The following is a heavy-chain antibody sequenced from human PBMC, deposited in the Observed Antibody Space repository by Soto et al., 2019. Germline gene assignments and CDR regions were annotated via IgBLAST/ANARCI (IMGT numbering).Heavy chain of an antibody. D-gene: IGHD6-25*01. J-gene: IGHJ4*02. Sequence: GGSLRLSCAASGFTFSSYGMHWVRQAPGKGLEWVAAISYDGSNKYYADSVKGRFTISRDNSKNTLYLQMNSLRAEDTAVYYCAKSGSGVRRVQGYFDYCGQPTLVTVSS. V-gene: IGHV3-30*18. CDR2: ISYDGSNK. CDR1: GFTFSSYG. CDR3: AKSGSGVRRVQGYFDY.